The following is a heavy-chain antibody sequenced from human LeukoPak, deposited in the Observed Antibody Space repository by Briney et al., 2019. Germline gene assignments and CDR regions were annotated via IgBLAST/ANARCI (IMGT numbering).Heavy chain of an antibody. CDR1: GCIFSNYG. D-gene: IGHD7-27*01. CDR3: ARDFAWGSGGAPIDDNWLDP. CDR2: ISSGGNT. Sequence: ASVKVSCKATGCIFSNYGISWVRQAPGHGLEWMGWISSGGNTNYAPKFQDRATMTTDTSTSTAYMELRSLRFDDTAVYYCARDFAWGSGGAPIDDNWLDPWGQGTLATVSS. J-gene: IGHJ5*02. V-gene: IGHV1-18*01.